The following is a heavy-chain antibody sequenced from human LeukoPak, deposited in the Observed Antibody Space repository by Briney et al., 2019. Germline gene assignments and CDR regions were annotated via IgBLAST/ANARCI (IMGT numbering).Heavy chain of an antibody. V-gene: IGHV3-7*03. J-gene: IGHJ4*02. CDR3: ARERPIVADVDLDY. CDR1: GFTFSSYW. Sequence: GSLRLSCAASGFTFSSYWMSWVRQAPGKGLEWVANIKQDGSEKYYVDSVKGRFTISRDNAKNSLYLQMNSLRAVDTAVYYCARERPIVADVDLDYWGQGTLVTVSS. D-gene: IGHD5-12*01. CDR2: IKQDGSEK.